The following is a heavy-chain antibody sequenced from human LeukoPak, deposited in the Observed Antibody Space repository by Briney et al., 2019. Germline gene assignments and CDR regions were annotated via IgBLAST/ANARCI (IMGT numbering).Heavy chain of an antibody. CDR3: ARNPHVTKKGVDYIWYFDL. D-gene: IGHD2-8*01. Sequence: SETLSLTCSVSGGSISSYYWSWIRQPAGKGLEWIGRIYSSGTITYNPSLQSRVTMSVDTSKNEFSLKMSSVTAADTAVYYCARNPHVTKKGVDYIWYFDLWGRGTLVTVSS. CDR1: GGSISSYY. J-gene: IGHJ2*01. V-gene: IGHV4-4*07. CDR2: IYSSGTI.